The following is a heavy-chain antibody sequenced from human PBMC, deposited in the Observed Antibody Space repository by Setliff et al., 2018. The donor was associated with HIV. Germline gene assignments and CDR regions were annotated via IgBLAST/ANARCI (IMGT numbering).Heavy chain of an antibody. CDR2: INHSGST. J-gene: IGHJ4*02. V-gene: IGHV4-34*01. D-gene: IGHD3-3*02. CDR3: ARDHSITPPH. CDR1: GGSFSGYY. Sequence: PSETLSLTCAVYGGSFSGYYWSWIRQPPGKGLEWIGEINHSGSTNYNPSLKSRVTISVDTSKNQFSLKLSSVTAADTAVYYCARDHSITPPHWGQGTLVTVSS.